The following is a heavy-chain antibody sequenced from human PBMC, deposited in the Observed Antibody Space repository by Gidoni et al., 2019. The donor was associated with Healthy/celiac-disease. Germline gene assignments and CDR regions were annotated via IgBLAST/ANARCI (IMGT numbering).Heavy chain of an antibody. D-gene: IGHD3-10*01. CDR2: ISSSSSTI. CDR3: ARESEGFGEG. Sequence: EVQLVESGGGLVQPGGSLRLPCSASGFTFSSYSMNWVRQAPGKGLEWVSYISSSSSTIYYSDSVKGRFTSSRDNAKNSLYLQMNSLRDEDTAVYYCARESEGFGEGRGQGTLVTVSS. CDR1: GFTFSSYS. V-gene: IGHV3-48*02. J-gene: IGHJ4*02.